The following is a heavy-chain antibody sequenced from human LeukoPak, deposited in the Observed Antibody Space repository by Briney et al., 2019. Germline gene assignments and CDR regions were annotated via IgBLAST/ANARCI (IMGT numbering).Heavy chain of an antibody. V-gene: IGHV1-46*01. CDR3: ARDNSVGDNAWWFDP. CDR2: INPTGGST. J-gene: IGHJ5*02. Sequence: ASVKVSCKASGCTFTSYYMHWVRQAPGQGLEWMGLINPTGGSTGYAQKFQGRVTMTRDMSTSTDYMELSSLRSEDTAIYYCARDNSVGDNAWWFDPWGQGTLVAVSS. CDR1: GCTFTSYY. D-gene: IGHD1-26*01.